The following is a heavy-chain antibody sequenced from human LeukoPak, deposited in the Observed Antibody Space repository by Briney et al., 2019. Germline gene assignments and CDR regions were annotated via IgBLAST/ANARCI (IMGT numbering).Heavy chain of an antibody. V-gene: IGHV4-59*08. Sequence: TSETLSLTCTVSGGSISSYYWSWIRQPPGKGLEWIGYIYYSGSTNYNPSLKSRVTISVDTSKNQFSLKLSSVTAADTAVYYCARQSQHSGYQAPDYWGQGTLVTVSS. CDR3: ARQSQHSGYQAPDY. J-gene: IGHJ4*02. CDR2: IYYSGST. D-gene: IGHD5-12*01. CDR1: GGSISSYY.